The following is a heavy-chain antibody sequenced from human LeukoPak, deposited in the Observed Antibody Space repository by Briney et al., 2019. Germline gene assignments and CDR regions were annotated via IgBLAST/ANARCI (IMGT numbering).Heavy chain of an antibody. CDR3: AREILDIVVVPAAIDYYGMDV. CDR1: GYAFSTSG. D-gene: IGHD2-2*02. V-gene: IGHV1-18*01. CDR2: ISAYNGNT. J-gene: IGHJ6*02. Sequence: ASVKVSCKASGYAFSTSGISWVRQAPGQGLEWMGWISAYNGNTNYAQKLQGRVTMTTDTSTSTAYMELRSLRSDDTAVYYCAREILDIVVVPAAIDYYGMDVWGQGTTVTVSS.